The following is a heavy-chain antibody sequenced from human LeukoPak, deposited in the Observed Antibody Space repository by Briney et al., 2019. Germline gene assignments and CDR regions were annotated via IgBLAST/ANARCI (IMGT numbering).Heavy chain of an antibody. CDR1: GFTFSSYG. CDR3: ARVSVGRYYFDN. J-gene: IGHJ4*02. Sequence: TGGSLRLSCAASGFTFSSYGMHWVRQAPGKGLEWVAFIRYDGSNKYYADSVKGRFTISRDNSKNTLYLQMNSLRAEDTAVYYRARVSVGRYYFDNWGQGTPVTVS. V-gene: IGHV3-30*02. D-gene: IGHD3-3*02. CDR2: IRYDGSNK.